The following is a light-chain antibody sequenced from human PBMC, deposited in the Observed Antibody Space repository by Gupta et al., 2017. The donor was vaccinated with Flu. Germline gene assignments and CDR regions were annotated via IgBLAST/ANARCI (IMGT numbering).Light chain of an antibody. J-gene: IGLJ1*01. V-gene: IGLV2-11*01. CDR3: CSHAGSYTYV. Sequence: QSALAQPRSVSGSPGQSVTISCTGTSSDVAYYNYVSWYQQHPGKAPKLMIYDVSKRPSGVPDRFSGSKSGNTASLTISGLQADDEADYYCCSHAGSYTYVFGTGTKVTVL. CDR2: DVS. CDR1: SSDVAYYNY.